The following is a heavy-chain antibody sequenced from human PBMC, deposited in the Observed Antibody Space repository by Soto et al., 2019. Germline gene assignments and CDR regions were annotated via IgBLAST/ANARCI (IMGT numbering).Heavy chain of an antibody. CDR2: IYHSGTT. CDR1: GGSITTNW. D-gene: IGHD6-19*01. CDR3: ARHIAVPRTRGFDY. Sequence: QVHLQESGPGLVKPSGTLSLTCAVSGGSITTNWWSWVRQPPGKGLEWIGEIYHSGTTNYNPSLRGRVTISVDKSNNQFSLNLISVIAAYSAIYYCARHIAVPRTRGFDYWGQGNLVTVSS. J-gene: IGHJ4*02. V-gene: IGHV4-4*02.